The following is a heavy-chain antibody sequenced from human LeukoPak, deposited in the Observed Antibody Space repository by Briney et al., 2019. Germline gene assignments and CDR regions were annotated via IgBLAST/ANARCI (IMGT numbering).Heavy chain of an antibody. Sequence: PSETLSLTCTVSGGSIGSYYWSWIRQPPGKGLEWIGFVYYSGSTNYNPSLKSRVTISVDTSKNQFSLKLSSVTAADTAVYYRAKDLWAAVGAYYFDYWGQGTLVTVSS. J-gene: IGHJ4*02. V-gene: IGHV4-59*01. CDR3: AKDLWAAVGAYYFDY. D-gene: IGHD1-26*01. CDR1: GGSIGSYY. CDR2: VYYSGST.